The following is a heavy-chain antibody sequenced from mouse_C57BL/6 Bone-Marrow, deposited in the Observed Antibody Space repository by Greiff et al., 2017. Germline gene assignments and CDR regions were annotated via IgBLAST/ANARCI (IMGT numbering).Heavy chain of an antibody. CDR3: ARETLGYLPAY. Sequence: QVQLQQPGAELVKPGASVKMSCKASGYTFPSYWITWVQQRPGQGLEWIGDIDPGSGSTNYNEKFKSKATLTVDTSSSTAYMQLSSLTSEESAVYYCARETLGYLPAYWGQGTLVTVSA. CDR2: IDPGSGST. J-gene: IGHJ3*01. D-gene: IGHD5-1-1*01. CDR1: GYTFPSYW. V-gene: IGHV1-55*01.